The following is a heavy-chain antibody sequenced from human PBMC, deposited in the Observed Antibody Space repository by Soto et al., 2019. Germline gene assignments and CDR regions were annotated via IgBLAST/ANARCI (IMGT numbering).Heavy chain of an antibody. CDR2: ISNSGGST. D-gene: IGHD6-19*01. Sequence: PGGSLRLSCAASGFTFSTYGMAWVRQAPGKGLEWVSGISNSGGSTYYADSVKGRFTISRDNSKNMLYLQMNSLRGEDTALFYCAKFSVAGAFYHCYVDVWGTGTTVTVSS. V-gene: IGHV3-23*01. CDR1: GFTFSTYG. J-gene: IGHJ6*03. CDR3: AKFSVAGAFYHCYVDV.